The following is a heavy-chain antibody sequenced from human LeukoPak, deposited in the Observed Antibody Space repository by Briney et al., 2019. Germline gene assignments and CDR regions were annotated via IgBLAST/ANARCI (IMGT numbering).Heavy chain of an antibody. Sequence: GGSLRLSCAASGFSFSSYDMYWVRQAPGKGLEWVAFIRYDGNNKYYADSVKGRFTISRDNSESTLYLQLNSLRAEDTAVYYCTTITVASHFDYWGPGTLVTVSS. D-gene: IGHD6-19*01. CDR2: IRYDGNNK. J-gene: IGHJ4*02. CDR1: GFSFSSYD. CDR3: TTITVASHFDY. V-gene: IGHV3-30*02.